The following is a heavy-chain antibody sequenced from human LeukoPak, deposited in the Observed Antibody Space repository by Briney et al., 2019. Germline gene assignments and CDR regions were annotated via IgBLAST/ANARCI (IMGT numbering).Heavy chain of an antibody. CDR2: ISSSSYI. J-gene: IGHJ2*01. V-gene: IGHV3-21*01. D-gene: IGHD3-10*01. CDR1: GFTFSSYT. Sequence: GGSLRLSCAASGFTFSSYTMNWVRQAPGKGLEWVSSISSSSYIYYADSVKDRSTISRDNAKNSLYLQMNSLRAEDTAVYYCARDGKADYYGSGNPPRYWYFDLWGRGTLVTVSS. CDR3: ARDGKADYYGSGNPPRYWYFDL.